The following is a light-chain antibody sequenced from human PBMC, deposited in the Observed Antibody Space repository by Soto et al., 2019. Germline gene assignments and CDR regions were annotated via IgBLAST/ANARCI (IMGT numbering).Light chain of an antibody. J-gene: IGLJ2*01. V-gene: IGLV2-14*01. CDR1: SSDVGGYNY. Sequence: QSALTQPASVSGSPGQSITISCTGTSSDVGGYNYVSWYQQHPGKAPKLMIYEVSNRPSGVSNRFSGSKSGNTASLTISGLQAEDEADYYCTSKPSSTYVVFGAGTKLTGL. CDR2: EVS. CDR3: TSKPSSTYVV.